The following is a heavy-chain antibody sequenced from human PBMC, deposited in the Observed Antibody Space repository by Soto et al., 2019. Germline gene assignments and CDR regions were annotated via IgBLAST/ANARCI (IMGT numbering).Heavy chain of an antibody. Sequence: GGSLRLSCAASGFTFSSYAMSWVRQAPGKGLEWVSAISGSGGSTYYADSVKGRFTISRDNSKNTLYLQMNSLRAEDTAVYYCAKAKLAAALAGIPNNWFDPWGQGTLVTVSS. D-gene: IGHD6-13*01. CDR3: AKAKLAAALAGIPNNWFDP. CDR2: ISGSGGST. CDR1: GFTFSSYA. V-gene: IGHV3-23*01. J-gene: IGHJ5*02.